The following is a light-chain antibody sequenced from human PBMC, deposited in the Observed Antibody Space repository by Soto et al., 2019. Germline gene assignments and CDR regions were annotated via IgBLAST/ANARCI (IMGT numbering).Light chain of an antibody. J-gene: IGLJ2*01. CDR1: SSDVGGYNY. Sequence: QSALTQPPSASGSPGQSVTISCTGTSSDVGGYNYVSWYQQHPGKAPKLMIYEVSKLPSGVPDRFSGSKSGNTASLTVSGLQAEDEADYYCSSYAGSKTLFGGGTKLTVL. CDR2: EVS. V-gene: IGLV2-8*01. CDR3: SSYAGSKTL.